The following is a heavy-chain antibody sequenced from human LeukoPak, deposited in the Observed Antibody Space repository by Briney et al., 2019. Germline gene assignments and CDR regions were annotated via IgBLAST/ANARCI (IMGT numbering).Heavy chain of an antibody. CDR2: IYYSGST. Sequence: PSETLSLTCTVSGGSIGSGGYYWSWIRQHPGKGLEWIGYIYYSGSTYYNPSLKSRVTISVDTSKNQFSLKLSSVTAADTAVYYCAKPPNPHYYGGGSYDYYNGMDVWGKGTTATVSS. D-gene: IGHD3-10*01. V-gene: IGHV4-31*03. CDR3: AKPPNPHYYGGGSYDYYNGMDV. J-gene: IGHJ6*04. CDR1: GGSIGSGGYY.